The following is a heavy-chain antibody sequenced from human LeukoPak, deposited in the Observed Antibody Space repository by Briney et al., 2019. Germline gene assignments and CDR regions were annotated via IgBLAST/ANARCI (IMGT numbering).Heavy chain of an antibody. Sequence: ASVKVSCKVSGYTLTELSMHWVRQAPGKGLEWMGGFDPEDGETIYAQKFQGRVTMTEDTSTDTAYMELSSLRSEDTAVYYCATDSYGSGSPGYWGQGTLVTVSS. CDR2: FDPEDGET. J-gene: IGHJ4*02. CDR1: GYTLTELS. D-gene: IGHD3-10*01. CDR3: ATDSYGSGSPGY. V-gene: IGHV1-24*01.